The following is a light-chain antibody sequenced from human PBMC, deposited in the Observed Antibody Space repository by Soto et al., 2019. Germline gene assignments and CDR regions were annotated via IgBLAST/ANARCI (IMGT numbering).Light chain of an antibody. J-gene: IGKJ1*01. CDR3: QQGFSAPPWT. V-gene: IGKV1-39*01. Sequence: DIQMTQSPSSLSASVGDRVTITCRSSQSINNYLNWYQQRPGKAHKLLIYDASSLQSGVPSRFSGSGSGTDFTLTISSLQAEDLATYYCQQGFSAPPWTFGQGTKVELK. CDR1: QSINNY. CDR2: DAS.